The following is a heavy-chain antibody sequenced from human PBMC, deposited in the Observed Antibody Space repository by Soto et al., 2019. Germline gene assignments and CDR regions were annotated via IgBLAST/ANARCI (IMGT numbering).Heavy chain of an antibody. J-gene: IGHJ4*02. D-gene: IGHD3-3*01. CDR3: ARDSSLEWLLYYFDY. V-gene: IGHV3-30-3*01. CDR1: GFTFSSYP. Sequence: GGSLRLSCAASGFTFSSYPMHWVRQAPGKGLEWVAVISYDGSNKYYADSVKGRFTISRDNSKNTLYLQMNSLRAEDTAVYYCARDSSLEWLLYYFDYWGQGTLVTVSS. CDR2: ISYDGSNK.